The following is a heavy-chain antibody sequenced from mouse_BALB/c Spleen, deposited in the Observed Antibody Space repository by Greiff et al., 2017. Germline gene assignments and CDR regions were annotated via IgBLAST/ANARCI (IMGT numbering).Heavy chain of an antibody. Sequence: QVQLQQSAAELARPGASVKMSCKASGYTFTSYTMHWVKQRPGQGLEWIGYINPSSGYTEYNQKFKDKTTLTADKSSSTAYMQLSSLTSEDSAVYYCASLYRSNAMDDWGQGTSVTVSS. J-gene: IGHJ4*01. CDR3: ASLYRSNAMDD. CDR1: GYTFTSYT. CDR2: INPSSGYT. V-gene: IGHV1-4*02. D-gene: IGHD2-14*01.